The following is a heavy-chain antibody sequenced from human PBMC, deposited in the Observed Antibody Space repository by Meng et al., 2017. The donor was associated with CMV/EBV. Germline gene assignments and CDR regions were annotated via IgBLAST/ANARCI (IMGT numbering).Heavy chain of an antibody. J-gene: IGHJ5*02. D-gene: IGHD3-22*01. CDR1: GGSISSSSYY. CDR3: ARQGYYYDIGWFDP. Sequence: SETLSLTCTVSGGSISSSSYYWGWIRQPPGKGLEWIGSIYYSGSTYYNPSLKSRVTTSVDTSKNQFSLKLSSVTAADTAVYYCARQGYYYDIGWFDPWGQGTLVTVSS. V-gene: IGHV4-39*01. CDR2: IYYSGST.